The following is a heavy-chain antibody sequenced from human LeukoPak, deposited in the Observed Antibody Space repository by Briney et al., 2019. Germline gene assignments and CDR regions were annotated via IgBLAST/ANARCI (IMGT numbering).Heavy chain of an antibody. CDR1: GGSFSGYY. J-gene: IGHJ4*02. CDR3: ARGSRTPDY. Sequence: SETLSLTCAVYGGSFSGYYWIWIRQPPGKGLEWIGEINRSGSTIYNPSLQSRVTISVDTSKIQFSLKLSSVSAADTAVYYCARGSRTPDYWGQGTLVTVSS. CDR2: INRSGST. V-gene: IGHV4-34*01.